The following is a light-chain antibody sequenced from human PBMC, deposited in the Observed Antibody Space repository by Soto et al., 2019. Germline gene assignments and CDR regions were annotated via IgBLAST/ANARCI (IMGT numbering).Light chain of an antibody. V-gene: IGKV3D-15*01. CDR1: QSVRSN. CDR2: GAS. J-gene: IGKJ1*01. Sequence: EIVMSQSPATLSVSPGERATLSCRASQSVRSNLAWYQQKPGQAPRLLLYGASTRATAIPARFSGSGSGTEFTLTISSLQSEDFAVYYCQQYNNWPPRTFGQGTKVDIK. CDR3: QQYNNWPPRT.